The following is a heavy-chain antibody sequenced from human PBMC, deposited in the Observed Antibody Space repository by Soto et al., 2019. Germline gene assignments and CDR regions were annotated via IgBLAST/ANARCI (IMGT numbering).Heavy chain of an antibody. CDR3: ARDPSGLGTHRPPPDY. D-gene: IGHD1-1*01. CDR2: IIPILGIA. V-gene: IGHV1-69*08. CDR1: GGTFSSYT. Sequence: QVQLVQSGAEVKKPGSSVKVSCKASGGTFSSYTISWVRQAPGQGLEWMGRIIPILGIANYAQKFQGRVTITADKSTSTAYMELSSLRSEDMAAYYCARDPSGLGTHRPPPDYWGQGTLVTVSS. J-gene: IGHJ4*02.